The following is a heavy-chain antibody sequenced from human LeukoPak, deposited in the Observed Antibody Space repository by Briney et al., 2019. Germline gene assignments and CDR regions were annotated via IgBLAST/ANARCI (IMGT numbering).Heavy chain of an antibody. CDR2: IYPGVSDT. CDR3: ARLPGAKTRGGHYYYYMDV. Sequence: GESLKISCQGSGYSFSNYWIGWVRQMPGKGLEWMGIIYPGVSDTKYSPSFQGQVTISADKSISTAYLQWSSLEASDTAMYYCARLPGAKTRGGHYYYYMDVWGKGTTVTVSS. J-gene: IGHJ6*03. CDR1: GYSFSNYW. D-gene: IGHD1-26*01. V-gene: IGHV5-51*01.